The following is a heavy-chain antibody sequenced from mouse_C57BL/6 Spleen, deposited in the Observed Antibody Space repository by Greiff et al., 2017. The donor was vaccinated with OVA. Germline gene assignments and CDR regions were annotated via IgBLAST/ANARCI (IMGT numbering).Heavy chain of an antibody. CDR3: ARVITTVGDWYFDV. D-gene: IGHD1-1*01. CDR2: IDPNSGGT. CDR1: GYTFTSYW. V-gene: IGHV1-72*01. Sequence: QVQLQQPGAELVKPGASVKLSCKASGYTFTSYWMHWVKQRPGRGLEWIGRIDPNSGGTTYNEKFKSKATLTVDKPSSTAYMQLSSLTSEDSAVYDCARVITTVGDWYFDVWGTGTTVTVSS. J-gene: IGHJ1*03.